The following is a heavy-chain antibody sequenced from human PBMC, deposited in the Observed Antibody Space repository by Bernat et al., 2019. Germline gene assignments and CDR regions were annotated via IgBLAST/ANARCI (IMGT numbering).Heavy chain of an antibody. CDR3: ARDRGGRLIWFGESTSYGMDV. Sequence: EVQLVESGGGLIQPGGSLRLSCAASGFTVSSNYMSWVRQAPGKGLEWVSVIYSGGSTYYADSVKGRFTISRDNPKTTRYLKMNSLRAEDTAVYYGARDRGGRLIWFGESTSYGMDVWGQGTTVTVSS. D-gene: IGHD3-10*01. CDR2: IYSGGST. CDR1: GFTVSSNY. V-gene: IGHV3-53*01. J-gene: IGHJ6*02.